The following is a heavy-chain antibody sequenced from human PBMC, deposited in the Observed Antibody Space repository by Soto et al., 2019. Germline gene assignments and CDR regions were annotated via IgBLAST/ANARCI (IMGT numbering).Heavy chain of an antibody. V-gene: IGHV3-21*01. CDR1: GVTFSNYT. D-gene: IGHD6-19*01. CDR2: ISRSSRNI. J-gene: IGHJ6*02. Sequence: EVQLVGSGGGLVKPGGSLRLSCTDSGVTFSNYTMNWVRQAPGKGLEWVSSISRSSRNIYYADSVKGRFTISRDNAKNALYLQMNSLRAEDTAVYYCARDLKVAGTNSFYYSGMDVWGQGTTVTVSS. CDR3: ARDLKVAGTNSFYYSGMDV.